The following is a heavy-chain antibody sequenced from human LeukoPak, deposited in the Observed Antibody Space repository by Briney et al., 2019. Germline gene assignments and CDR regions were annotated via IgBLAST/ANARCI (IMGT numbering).Heavy chain of an antibody. Sequence: SVRLFCAPSGFTFYDYAIHWLRHARGKGLEWVSGTSWNSGSIGYADSVKGRFTISKDNAKNYLYLQMNSLRAEDTALYYCAKAHRPLSVATIDYWGQGTLVTVSS. D-gene: IGHD5-12*01. J-gene: IGHJ4*02. CDR2: TSWNSGSI. V-gene: IGHV3-9*01. CDR3: AKAHRPLSVATIDY. CDR1: GFTFYDYA.